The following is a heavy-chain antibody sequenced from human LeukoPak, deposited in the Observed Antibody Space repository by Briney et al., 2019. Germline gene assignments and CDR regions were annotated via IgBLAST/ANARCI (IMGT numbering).Heavy chain of an antibody. J-gene: IGHJ5*01. CDR1: GFTFSNYW. CDR3: ARLKDAVTIFDC. V-gene: IGHV3-7*01. Sequence: GGSPGLSCIASGFTFSNYWMSWVRQAPGKGLEWVASIKEDGSDKYYVDSVRGRFTISRDNMKNSLYVQMSSLRAEDTAVYYCARLKDAVTIFDCWGQGILVTVSS. CDR2: IKEDGSDK. D-gene: IGHD4-17*01.